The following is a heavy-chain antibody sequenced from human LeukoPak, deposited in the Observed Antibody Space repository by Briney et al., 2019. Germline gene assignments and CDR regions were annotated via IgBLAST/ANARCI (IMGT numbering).Heavy chain of an antibody. CDR3: ARQGSGILTGYYTYFDY. CDR2: IYYSGST. Sequence: SETLSLTCTVSGGSISSYYWSWIRQPPGKGLEWIGYIYYSGSTNYNPSLKSRVTISVDTSKNQFSLKLSSVTAADTAVYYCARQGSGILTGYYTYFDYWGQGTLVTVSS. J-gene: IGHJ4*02. V-gene: IGHV4-59*01. D-gene: IGHD3-9*01. CDR1: GGSISSYY.